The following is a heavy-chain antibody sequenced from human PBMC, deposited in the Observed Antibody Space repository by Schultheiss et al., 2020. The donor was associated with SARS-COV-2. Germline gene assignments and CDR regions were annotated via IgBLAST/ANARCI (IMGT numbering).Heavy chain of an antibody. J-gene: IGHJ4*02. CDR1: GFTFSSYS. CDR3: AREGSGQQLVSFFGY. V-gene: IGHV3-21*01. CDR2: ISADGGMT. D-gene: IGHD6-13*01. Sequence: GGSLSLSCAASGFTFSSYSMNWVRQAPGKGLEWVSSISADGGMTYYADSVKGRFTISRDNAKNSLYLQINSLRAEDTAVYYCAREGSGQQLVSFFGYWGQGTLVTVSS.